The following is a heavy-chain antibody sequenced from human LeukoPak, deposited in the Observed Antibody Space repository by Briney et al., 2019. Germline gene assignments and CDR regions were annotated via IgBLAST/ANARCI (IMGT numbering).Heavy chain of an antibody. CDR2: IYYSGST. D-gene: IGHD3-22*01. J-gene: IGHJ1*01. CDR1: GGSISSYY. CDR3: ARGSLDYDSSGYYSPEEYFQH. V-gene: IGHV4-59*01. Sequence: SETLSLTCTVSGGSISSYYWSWIRQPPGKGLEWIGYIYYSGSTNYNPSLTSRVTISVDTSKNQFSLKLSAMTAADTAVYYCARGSLDYDSSGYYSPEEYFQHWGQGTLVIVSA.